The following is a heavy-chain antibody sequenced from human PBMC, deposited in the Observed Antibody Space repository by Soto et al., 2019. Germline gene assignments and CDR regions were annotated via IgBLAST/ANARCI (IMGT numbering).Heavy chain of an antibody. CDR1: GFTFSSYG. Sequence: QVQLVESGGGVVQPGRSLRLSCAASGFTFSSYGMHWVRQAPGKGLEWVAVISYDGSNKYYADSVKGRFTISRDNSKNTLYLQMNSLRAEDTAVYYCANYIAAAGFLDYWGQGTLVTVSS. D-gene: IGHD6-13*01. CDR3: ANYIAAAGFLDY. CDR2: ISYDGSNK. V-gene: IGHV3-30*18. J-gene: IGHJ4*02.